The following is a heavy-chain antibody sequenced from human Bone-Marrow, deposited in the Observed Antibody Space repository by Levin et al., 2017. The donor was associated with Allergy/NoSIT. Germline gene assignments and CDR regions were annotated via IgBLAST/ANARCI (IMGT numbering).Heavy chain of an antibody. CDR3: ARGARGGSCELKSGCNWGWFDP. V-gene: IGHV1-18*01. J-gene: IGHJ5*02. CDR2: ISAYNGKT. Sequence: ASVKVSCKASGYTFENYGIMWIRQAPGQGLEWMGWISAYNGKTIYTEKFQGRLTMTTDKFTSTAHLELRSLTSDDTAIYYCARGARGGSCELKSGCNWGWFDPWGQGTLVSVSS. D-gene: IGHD2/OR15-2a*01. CDR1: GYTFENYG.